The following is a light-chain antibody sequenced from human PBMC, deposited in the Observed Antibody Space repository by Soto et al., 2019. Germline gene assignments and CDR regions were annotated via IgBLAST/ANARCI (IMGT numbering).Light chain of an antibody. V-gene: IGKV3-15*01. Sequence: EAGMTQSPGTLSVSPGESFTLSCRASHSVSSHLAWYLQKPGQAPRLLIHGASTRATGIPDRFSGSGSGTEFTLTISSLQSEDSSVYYCQQYQRWQFPFGPGTKVHIK. CDR1: HSVSSH. CDR3: QQYQRWQFP. CDR2: GAS. J-gene: IGKJ3*01.